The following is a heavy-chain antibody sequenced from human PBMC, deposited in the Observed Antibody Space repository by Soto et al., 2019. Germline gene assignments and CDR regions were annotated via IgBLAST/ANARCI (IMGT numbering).Heavy chain of an antibody. J-gene: IGHJ6*02. CDR1: GFTFGSYG. D-gene: IGHD3-10*01. Sequence: PGGSLRLSCAASGFTFGSYGMNWVRQAPGKGLEWVSYSSGSTIYYADSVKGRFAISRDNAKNSLYLQMNSLRAEDTAVYYCARTGGSGVSYYYFAMDVWGQGTTVTLS. V-gene: IGHV3-48*03. CDR2: SSGSTI. CDR3: ARTGGSGVSYYYFAMDV.